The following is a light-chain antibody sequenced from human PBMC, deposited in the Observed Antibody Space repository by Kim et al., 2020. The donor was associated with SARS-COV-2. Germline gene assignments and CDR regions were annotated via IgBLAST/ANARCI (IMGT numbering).Light chain of an antibody. Sequence: DIQMTQSPSTLSASVGDRVTITCRASQSISTWLAWYQQKPGKAPKPLIYKASSLESGVPSRFSGSGSGTEFTLTISSLQPDDFATFYCQQYNGYHLGQGTKLEI. V-gene: IGKV1-5*03. CDR1: QSISTW. CDR2: KAS. CDR3: QQYNGYH. J-gene: IGKJ2*01.